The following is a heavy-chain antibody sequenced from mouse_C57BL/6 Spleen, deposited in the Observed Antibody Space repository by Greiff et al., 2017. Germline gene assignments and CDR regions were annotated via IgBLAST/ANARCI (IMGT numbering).Heavy chain of an antibody. V-gene: IGHV14-4*01. CDR3: TTRSPCCSPDY. Sequence: VQLQQSGAELVRPGASVKLSCTASGYNIKDDCMHWVKQRPGQGLEWIGWIDPDNGDTEYASKFQGKATFTVDTSSNTAYLQLSSLTSEDTAVYYCTTRSPCCSPDYWGQGTTLTVSS. CDR2: IDPDNGDT. CDR1: GYNIKDDC. J-gene: IGHJ2*01. D-gene: IGHD1-1*01.